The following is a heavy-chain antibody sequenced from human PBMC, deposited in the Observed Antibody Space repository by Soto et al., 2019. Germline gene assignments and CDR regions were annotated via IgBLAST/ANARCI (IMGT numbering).Heavy chain of an antibody. CDR3: AKRGTYSDSWYDDDFDP. Sequence: QVQLEQSGAEVKKPGSSLKVSCKASGGTFTSFAISWVRQAPGQGLEWMGGFIPVFETANYAQKFEDRVTLTADKSPSTADKDRSNLTAEDTAVYYCAKRGTYSDSWYDDDFDPGGQGTLVIVPS. CDR2: FIPVFETA. D-gene: IGHD6-13*01. CDR1: GGTFTSFA. V-gene: IGHV1-69*06. J-gene: IGHJ5*02.